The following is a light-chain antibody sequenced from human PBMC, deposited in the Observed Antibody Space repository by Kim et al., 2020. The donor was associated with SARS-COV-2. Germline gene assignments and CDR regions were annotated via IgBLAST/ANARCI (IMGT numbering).Light chain of an antibody. V-gene: IGKV1-9*01. CDR3: QQRNTYPLA. Sequence: ASLGDRDTLTCRASEGINSYLAWYQRKSGRAPKLLIYAASTVQSGVPSRFSGGGSGTEFTLTINSLQPEEFATYYCQQRNTYPLAFGGGTKVDIK. CDR2: AAS. J-gene: IGKJ4*01. CDR1: EGINSY.